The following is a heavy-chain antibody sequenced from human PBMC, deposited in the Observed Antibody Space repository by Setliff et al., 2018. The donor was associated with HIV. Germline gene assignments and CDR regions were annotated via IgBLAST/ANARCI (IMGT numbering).Heavy chain of an antibody. V-gene: IGHV4-34*01. CDR3: AAFFVTPLMTQDF. D-gene: IGHD4-17*01. CDR1: GASISNYY. CDR2: VHHTGYL. J-gene: IGHJ4*02. Sequence: PSETLSLTCNVSGASISNYYWTWIRQSPGKGLEWIAEVHHTGYLNYNPSLKSRVTISRDPSTKQFSLKMTSMTAADTAVYYCAAFFVTPLMTQDFWGQGTLVTVSS.